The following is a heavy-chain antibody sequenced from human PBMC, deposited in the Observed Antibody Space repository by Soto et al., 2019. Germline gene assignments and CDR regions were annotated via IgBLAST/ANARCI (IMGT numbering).Heavy chain of an antibody. CDR3: ARVPRDYDSSCYVPGQYYYYGMDV. V-gene: IGHV1-2*04. CDR2: INPNSGGT. D-gene: IGHD3-22*01. J-gene: IGHJ6*02. Sequence: ASVKVSCKASGYTFTGYYMHWVRQAPGQGLEWMGWINPNSGGTNYAQKFQGWVTMTRDTSISTAYMELSRLRSDDTAVYYCARVPRDYDSSCYVPGQYYYYGMDVWGPGPTVTVS. CDR1: GYTFTGYY.